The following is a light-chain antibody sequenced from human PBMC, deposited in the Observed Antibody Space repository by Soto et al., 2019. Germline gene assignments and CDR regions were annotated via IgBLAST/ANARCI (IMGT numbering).Light chain of an antibody. V-gene: IGKV3-20*01. Sequence: EIVLTQSPDTLSLSPGERATLSCRASQSVSSDYLVWYQQKPGQAPRLLIYGASRRATGIPDRFSGSGSGTDFILTISRLEPEDFAVYYCQHYDNSPPSVTFCPWTKVDIK. CDR1: QSVSSDY. J-gene: IGKJ3*01. CDR2: GAS. CDR3: QHYDNSPPSVT.